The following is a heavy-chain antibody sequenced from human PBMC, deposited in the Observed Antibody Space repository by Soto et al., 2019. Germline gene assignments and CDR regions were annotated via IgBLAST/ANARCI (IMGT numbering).Heavy chain of an antibody. CDR1: GFTFSSYG. D-gene: IGHD3-22*01. Sequence: SLRLSCAASGFTFSSYGMHWVRQAPGKGLEWVAVIWYDGSNKYYADSVKGRFTISRDNSKNTLYLQMNSLRAEDTAVYYCARDPAFPGYYDSSGYYLDYWGQGTLVTVSS. J-gene: IGHJ4*02. V-gene: IGHV3-33*01. CDR2: IWYDGSNK. CDR3: ARDPAFPGYYDSSGYYLDY.